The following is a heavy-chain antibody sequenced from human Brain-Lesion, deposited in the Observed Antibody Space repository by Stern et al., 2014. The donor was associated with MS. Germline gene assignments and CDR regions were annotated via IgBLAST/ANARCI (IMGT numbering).Heavy chain of an antibody. CDR2: IFNSGSP. CDR3: ARGRVVPGFQYYATDV. J-gene: IGHJ6*02. Sequence: QLVQSGPGLVKPSQTLSLSCTVSGGSISSGGYYWSWIRQPAGKGLEWIGRIFNSGSPSYNPSLKSRVTISIDPSKNQFSLRLNSMTAADTAVYYCARGRVVPGFQYYATDVWGQGTTVIVSS. CDR1: GGSISSGGYY. D-gene: IGHD2-2*01. V-gene: IGHV4-61*02.